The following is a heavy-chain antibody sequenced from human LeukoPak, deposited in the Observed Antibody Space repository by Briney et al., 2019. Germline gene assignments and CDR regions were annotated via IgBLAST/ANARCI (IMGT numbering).Heavy chain of an antibody. CDR2: INPNSGGT. V-gene: IGHV1-2*02. J-gene: IGHJ4*02. CDR3: ARVGYLAYCGGDFYSAFGY. CDR1: GYTFTGYY. Sequence: SVKVSCNASGYTFTGYYMHWVRQAPAQGVEWMGWINPNSGGTNYAQKFQGRVTMTRDTSISTAYMELSRLRSDDTAVYYCARVGYLAYCGGDFYSAFGYWAQGTLVTVSS. D-gene: IGHD2-21*02.